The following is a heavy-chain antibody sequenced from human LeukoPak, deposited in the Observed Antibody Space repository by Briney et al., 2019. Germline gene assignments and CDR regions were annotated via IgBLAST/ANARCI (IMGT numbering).Heavy chain of an antibody. CDR1: GYTFTGYY. CDR3: ARGRTSLANTRLGTDDTFDI. Sequence: ASVKVSCKASGYTFTGYYMHWVRQAPGQGLEWMGRINPNSGGTNCAQKFQGRVTMTRDTSISTAYMELSRLRSDDTAVYYCARGRTSLANTRLGTDDTFDIWGQGTMVTVSS. D-gene: IGHD1/OR15-1a*01. J-gene: IGHJ3*02. CDR2: INPNSGGT. V-gene: IGHV1-2*06.